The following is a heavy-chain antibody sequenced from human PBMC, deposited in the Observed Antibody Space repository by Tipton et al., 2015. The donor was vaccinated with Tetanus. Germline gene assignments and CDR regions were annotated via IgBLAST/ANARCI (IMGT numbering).Heavy chain of an antibody. CDR2: ISGSGAST. CDR1: GFTFSSYA. CDR3: AEDYSNYWGYYYYYGMDV. V-gene: IGHV3-23*01. D-gene: IGHD4-11*01. J-gene: IGHJ6*02. Sequence: SLRLSCAASGFTFSSYAMSWVRQAPGKGLEWVSAISGSGASTYYADSVKGRFTISRDNSKNTLYLQMNSLRAEDTALYYCAEDYSNYWGYYYYYGMDVWGQGTTVTVSS.